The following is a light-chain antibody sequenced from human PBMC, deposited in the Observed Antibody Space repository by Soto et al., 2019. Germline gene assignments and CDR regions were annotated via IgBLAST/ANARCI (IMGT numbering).Light chain of an antibody. Sequence: DVQMTQSPSSLSASVGDRVTIACRAGQGISNYLAWYRQKPGKLPELLIYEASILHAGVPARFSGSGSGTDFTLTISSLQPEDVATYYCQNYNSGPFTFGPGTKVEI. CDR3: QNYNSGPFT. CDR1: QGISNY. V-gene: IGKV1-27*01. CDR2: EAS. J-gene: IGKJ3*01.